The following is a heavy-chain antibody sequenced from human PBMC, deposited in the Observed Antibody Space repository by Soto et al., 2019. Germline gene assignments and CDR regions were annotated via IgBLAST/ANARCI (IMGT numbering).Heavy chain of an antibody. J-gene: IGHJ4*02. CDR3: AKLLRPGLQFFDF. V-gene: IGHV3-23*01. CDR1: GFTFSDYA. Sequence: EVQLLKSGGGLVQPGGSLRLSCAASGFTFSDYAMSWVRQAPGKGLDWVSAISSSGDHTFYADSVKGRFTISRDNSKNTLYLQVNSLRAEDTAVYYCAKLLRPGLQFFDFWGQGTLVTVSS. D-gene: IGHD4-4*01. CDR2: ISSSGDHT.